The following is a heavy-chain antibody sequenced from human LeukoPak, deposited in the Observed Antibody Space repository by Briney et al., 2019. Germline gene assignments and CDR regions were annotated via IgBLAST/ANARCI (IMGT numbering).Heavy chain of an antibody. D-gene: IGHD3-10*01. CDR1: GFTFSNYA. J-gene: IGHJ6*02. CDR3: AKDQYYGSGSYYAYYYYGMDV. V-gene: IGHV3-23*01. CDR2: ISGSGGRT. Sequence: GGSLRLSCAASGFTFSNYAMSWVRQAPGKGLEWVSAISGSGGRTYYADSVKGRFTISRDNSKNTLYLQMNSLRAEDTAVYYCAKDQYYGSGSYYAYYYYGMDVWGQGTTVTVSS.